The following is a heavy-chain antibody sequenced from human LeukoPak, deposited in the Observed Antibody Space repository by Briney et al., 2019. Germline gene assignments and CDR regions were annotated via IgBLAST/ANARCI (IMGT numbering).Heavy chain of an antibody. CDR2: ISGSGDIT. D-gene: IGHD4/OR15-4a*01. CDR3: AKSANYGDFDY. Sequence: VGSLRLSCAASGFSFSNYAMNWVRQAPGKGLEWVSTISGSGDITYSADSVKGRFTISRDNSKNTLYLQLNSLRDDDTAVYYCAKSANYGDFDYWGQGALVAVSS. CDR1: GFSFSNYA. J-gene: IGHJ4*02. V-gene: IGHV3-23*01.